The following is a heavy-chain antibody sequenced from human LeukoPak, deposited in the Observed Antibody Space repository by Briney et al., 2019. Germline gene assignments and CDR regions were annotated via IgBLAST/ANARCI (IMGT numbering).Heavy chain of an antibody. CDR2: IYHSGST. CDR3: AMITMVRGVAFDY. V-gene: IGHV4-30-2*01. D-gene: IGHD3-10*01. J-gene: IGHJ4*02. CDR1: GGSISSGGYY. Sequence: PSQTLSLTCTVSGGSISSGGYYWSWIRQPPGKGLEWIGYIYHSGSTYYNPSLKSRVTISVDRSKNQFSLKLSSVTAADTAVYYCAMITMVRGVAFDYWGQGTLVTVSS.